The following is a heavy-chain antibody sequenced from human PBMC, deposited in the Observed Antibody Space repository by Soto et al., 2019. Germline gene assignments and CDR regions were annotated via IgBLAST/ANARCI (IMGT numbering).Heavy chain of an antibody. CDR2: IYYSGST. CDR1: GGSISSGDYY. V-gene: IGHV4-30-4*01. J-gene: IGHJ4*02. CDR3: AAAQQLVFQGNDY. Sequence: KPSETLSLTCTVSGGSISSGDYYWSWIRQPPGKGLEWIGYIYYSGSTYYNPSLKSRVTISVDTSKNQFSLKLSSVTAADTAVYYCAAAQQLVFQGNDYWGQGTLVTVSS. D-gene: IGHD6-13*01.